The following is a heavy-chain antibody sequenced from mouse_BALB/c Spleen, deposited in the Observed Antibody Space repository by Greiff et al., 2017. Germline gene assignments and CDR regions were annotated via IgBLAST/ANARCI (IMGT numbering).Heavy chain of an antibody. V-gene: IGHV5-9-4*01. Sequence: EVMLVESGGGLVKPGGSLKLSCAASGFTFSSYAMSWVRQSPEKRLEWVAEISSGGSYTYYPDTVTGRFTISRDNAKNTLYLEMSSLRSEDTAMYYCAREGTARAFDYWGQGTTLTVSS. CDR3: AREGTARAFDY. CDR2: ISSGGSYT. D-gene: IGHD3-2*01. CDR1: GFTFSSYA. J-gene: IGHJ2*01.